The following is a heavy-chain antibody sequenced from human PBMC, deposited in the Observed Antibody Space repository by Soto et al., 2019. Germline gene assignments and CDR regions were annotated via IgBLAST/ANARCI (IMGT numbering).Heavy chain of an antibody. Sequence: ASVKVSCKASGYTFTSYDINWVRRATGQGLEWMGWMNPNSGNTGYAQKFQGRVTMTRNTSISTAYMELSSLRSEDTAVYYCARGRGVVPAAIGYYYYYYGMDVWGQGTTVTVS. J-gene: IGHJ6*02. CDR1: GYTFTSYD. CDR2: MNPNSGNT. CDR3: ARGRGVVPAAIGYYYYYYGMDV. V-gene: IGHV1-8*01. D-gene: IGHD2-2*01.